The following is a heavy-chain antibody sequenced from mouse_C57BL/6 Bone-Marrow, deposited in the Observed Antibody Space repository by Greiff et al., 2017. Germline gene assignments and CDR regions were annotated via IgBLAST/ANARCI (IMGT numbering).Heavy chain of an antibody. CDR2: INPNIGIT. V-gene: IGHV1-39*01. Sequence: VQLQQSGAELVKPGASVKISCQASGYSFTDYNMNWVKQSNGTSLEWIGVINPNIGITSSNQKFKGKATLTVDPSSSTAYMQLNGLTSEDSAVYYCARSPAYLYARDYWGQGTSVTVSS. CDR1: GYSFTDYN. CDR3: ARSPAYLYARDY. D-gene: IGHD5-5*01. J-gene: IGHJ4*01.